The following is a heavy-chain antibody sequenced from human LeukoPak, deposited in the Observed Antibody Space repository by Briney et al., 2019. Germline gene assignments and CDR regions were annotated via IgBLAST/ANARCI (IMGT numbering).Heavy chain of an antibody. Sequence: ASVKVSCKASGYTFTDYYMHWVQQAPGKGLEWMGLVDPEDGETIYAEKFQGRVTITADTSTDTAYMELSSLRSEDTAVYYCATDSGAARPYYYYYYMDVWGKGTTVTVSS. CDR2: VDPEDGET. CDR1: GYTFTDYY. CDR3: ATDSGAARPYYYYYYMDV. V-gene: IGHV1-69-2*01. J-gene: IGHJ6*03. D-gene: IGHD6-6*01.